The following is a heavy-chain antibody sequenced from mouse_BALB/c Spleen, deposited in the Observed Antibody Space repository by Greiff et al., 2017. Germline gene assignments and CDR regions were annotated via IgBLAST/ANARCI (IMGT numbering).Heavy chain of an antibody. Sequence: EVQLQQSGGGLVQPGGSLKLSCAASGFTFSSYGMSWVRQTPDKRLELVATINSNGGSTYYPDSVKGRFTISRDNAKNTLYLQMSSLKSEDTAMYYCARDRYYGYFDYWGQGTTLTVSS. D-gene: IGHD1-1*01. CDR1: GFTFSSYG. V-gene: IGHV5-6-3*01. CDR3: ARDRYYGYFDY. J-gene: IGHJ2*01. CDR2: INSNGGST.